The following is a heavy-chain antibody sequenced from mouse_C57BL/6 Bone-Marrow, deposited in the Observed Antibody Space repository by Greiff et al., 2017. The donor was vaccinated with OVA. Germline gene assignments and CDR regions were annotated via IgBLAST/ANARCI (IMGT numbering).Heavy chain of an antibody. Sequence: EVQLVESGGGLVKPGGSLKLSCAASGFTFSSYAMSWVRQTPEKRLEWVATISDGGSYTYYPDNVKGRFTISRDNAKNNLYLQMSHLKSEDTAMYYYARDRLGLYYGSRPRDYWGQGTTLTVSS. CDR1: GFTFSSYA. V-gene: IGHV5-4*01. D-gene: IGHD1-1*01. CDR3: ARDRLGLYYGSRPRDY. CDR2: ISDGGSYT. J-gene: IGHJ2*01.